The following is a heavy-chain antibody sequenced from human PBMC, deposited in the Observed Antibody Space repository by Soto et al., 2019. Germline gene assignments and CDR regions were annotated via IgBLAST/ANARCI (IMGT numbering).Heavy chain of an antibody. CDR1: GFSLSTSGMC. J-gene: IGHJ4*02. Sequence: SGPTLVNPTQTLTLTCTLSGFSLSTSGMCVSWIRQPPGKALEWLALIDWDDDKYYSTSLKTRLTISKDTSKNQVVLTMTNMDPVDTATYYCARMEYSSSSFDYWGQGTLVTVSS. CDR2: IDWDDDK. CDR3: ARMEYSSSSFDY. D-gene: IGHD6-6*01. V-gene: IGHV2-70*01.